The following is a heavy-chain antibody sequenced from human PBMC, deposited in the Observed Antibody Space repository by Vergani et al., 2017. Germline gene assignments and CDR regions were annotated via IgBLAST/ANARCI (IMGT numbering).Heavy chain of an antibody. CDR1: GYTFTSYA. Sequence: QVQLVQSGAEVKKPGASVKVSCKASGYTFTSYAMHWVRQAPGQRLEWMGWINACNGNTKYSQKFQGRVTITRDTSASTAYMELISLIPEDTAVYYCARGGGGGAYDAFDIWGQGTMVTVSS. CDR2: INACNGNT. CDR3: ARGGGGGAYDAFDI. V-gene: IGHV1-3*01. D-gene: IGHD2-15*01. J-gene: IGHJ3*02.